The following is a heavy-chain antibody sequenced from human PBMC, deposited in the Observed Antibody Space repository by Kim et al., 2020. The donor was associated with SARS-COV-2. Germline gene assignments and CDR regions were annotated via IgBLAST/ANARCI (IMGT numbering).Heavy chain of an antibody. CDR1: GGSISNYY. J-gene: IGHJ6*02. Sequence: SETLSLTCTVSGGSISNYYWSWVRRPPGQGLEWIGYIYYVGSSNYNPSLKGRVTISSDRSKNQVSLELSTVTAAATAVYYCARMLRRENYFGFDVWGPG. V-gene: IGHV4-59*13. CDR2: IYYVGSS. D-gene: IGHD2-8*01. CDR3: ARMLRRENYFGFDV.